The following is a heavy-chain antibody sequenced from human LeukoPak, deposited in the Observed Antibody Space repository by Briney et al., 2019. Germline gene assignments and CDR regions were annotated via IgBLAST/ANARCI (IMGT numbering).Heavy chain of an antibody. V-gene: IGHV3-74*01. J-gene: IGHJ4*02. CDR1: GFTFSSYW. CDR2: INSDGSST. D-gene: IGHD6-6*01. CDR3: AKVDSSSSYFDY. Sequence: GGSLRLSCAASGFTFSSYWMHWVRQAPGKGLVWVSRINSDGSSTSYADSVKGRFTISRDNSKNTLYLQMNSLRAEDTAVYYCAKVDSSSSYFDYWGQGTLVTVSS.